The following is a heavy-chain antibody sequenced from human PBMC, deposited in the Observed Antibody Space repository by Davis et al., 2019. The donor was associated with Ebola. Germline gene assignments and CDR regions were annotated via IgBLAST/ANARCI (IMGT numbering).Heavy chain of an antibody. CDR1: GFTFSTYA. J-gene: IGHJ4*02. Sequence: GESLKISCAASGFTFSTYAMHWVRQAPGKGLEWVAPISSDGGNKFYADSVKGRFTISRDNSKNTLYLQTNSLRAEDTAMYYCARNPLARFMGGVSSGWSLVAWGQGALVTVSS. CDR2: ISSDGGNK. CDR3: ARNPLARFMGGVSSGWSLVA. D-gene: IGHD6-19*01. V-gene: IGHV3-30-3*01.